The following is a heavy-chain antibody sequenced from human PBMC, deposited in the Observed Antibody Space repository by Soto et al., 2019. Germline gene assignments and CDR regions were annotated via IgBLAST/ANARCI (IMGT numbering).Heavy chain of an antibody. D-gene: IGHD3-16*02. J-gene: IGHJ4*01. CDR1: GFTFGISS. CDR2: ISSQNGHI. CDR3: TTDSYITIVIIRFDY. Sequence: GGSLRLSCAASGFTFGISSMNWVRQAPGKGLEWVSFISSQNGHIYYADSVKGRFTISRDNAKNSLYLQMNSLKTEDTAVYYCTTDSYITIVIIRFDYWGHGTLVPVSS. V-gene: IGHV3-21*03.